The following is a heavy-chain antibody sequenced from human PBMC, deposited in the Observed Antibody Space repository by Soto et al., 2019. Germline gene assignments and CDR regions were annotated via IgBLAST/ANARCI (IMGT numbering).Heavy chain of an antibody. Sequence: QVQLVQSGAEVKKPGASVKVSCKASGYTFTSYGISWVRQAPGQGLEWMGWISAYNGNTNYAQKLQGRVTMTTDTSTSTAYMELRSLRSDDTAVYYCARARDIVVVPAAILDAFDIWGQGTMVTVSS. D-gene: IGHD2-2*01. CDR2: ISAYNGNT. CDR1: GYTFTSYG. J-gene: IGHJ3*02. CDR3: ARARDIVVVPAAILDAFDI. V-gene: IGHV1-18*01.